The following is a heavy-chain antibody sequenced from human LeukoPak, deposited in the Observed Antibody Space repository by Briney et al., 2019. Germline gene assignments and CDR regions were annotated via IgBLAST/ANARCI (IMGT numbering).Heavy chain of an antibody. CDR3: ARVGIAAAYFDY. CDR2: ISSGSTI. J-gene: IGHJ4*02. CDR1: GFTFSDYY. D-gene: IGHD6-13*01. Sequence: GGSLRLSCAASGFTFSDYYMSWIRQAPGKGLEWVSYISSGSTIYYADSVKGRFTISRDNAKNSLYLQMNSLRAEDTAVYYCARVGIAAAYFDYWGQGTLVTVSS. V-gene: IGHV3-11*01.